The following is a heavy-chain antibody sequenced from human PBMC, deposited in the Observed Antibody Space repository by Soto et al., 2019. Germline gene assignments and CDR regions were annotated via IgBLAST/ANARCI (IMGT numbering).Heavy chain of an antibody. D-gene: IGHD6-13*01. CDR1: GGAISSYY. V-gene: IGHV4-59*01. CDR3: ERGIAAGGFDY. J-gene: IGHJ4*02. Sequence: PSETLSLTCTVSGGAISSYYWSWIRQPPGKGLEWIGYIYYSGSTNYNPSLKSRVTISVDTSKKQFSLKLSSVTAADKAVYYCERGIAAGGFDYWGQGNLVNVS. CDR2: IYYSGST.